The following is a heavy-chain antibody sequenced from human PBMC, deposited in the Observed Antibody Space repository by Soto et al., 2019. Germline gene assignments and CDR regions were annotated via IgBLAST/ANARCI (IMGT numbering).Heavy chain of an antibody. CDR1: GFTFSSYG. Sequence: QVQLVESGGGVVQPGRSLRLSCAASGFTFSSYGMHWVRQAPGRGLEWVAVIWFDGSNKWYADSVKGRFTISRDNSKNTLYLQMNSLRAEDTAVYSCARDRGYSGYDSPRYYYGMDVWGHGTMVTVSS. D-gene: IGHD5-12*01. CDR3: ARDRGYSGYDSPRYYYGMDV. J-gene: IGHJ6*02. CDR2: IWFDGSNK. V-gene: IGHV3-33*01.